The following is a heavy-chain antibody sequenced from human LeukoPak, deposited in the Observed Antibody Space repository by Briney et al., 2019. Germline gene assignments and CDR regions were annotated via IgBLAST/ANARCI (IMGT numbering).Heavy chain of an antibody. J-gene: IGHJ1*01. Sequence: ASVKVSCKASGYLFISHGLTWVRQAPGQGLEWMGWISAYNGNTNYAQKLQGRVTMTTDTSTSTAYMELRSLRSGDTAVYYCARGGQQIQHWGQGTLVTVSS. CDR2: ISAYNGNT. CDR3: ARGGQQIQH. CDR1: GYLFISHG. V-gene: IGHV1-18*01. D-gene: IGHD6-13*01.